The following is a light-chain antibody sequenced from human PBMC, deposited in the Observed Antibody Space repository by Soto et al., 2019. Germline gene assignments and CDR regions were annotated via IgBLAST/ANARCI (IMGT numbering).Light chain of an antibody. J-gene: IGKJ2*01. Sequence: EIVMTQSPATLSVSPGERATLSCRASQSISSELAWYQQRPGQPPRLLIYAASTRATGVPDRFTGSGSGSDFTLTISGLQAEAYAIYNCQQRHNRPLTFGPGTRLEI. CDR3: QQRHNRPLT. CDR2: AAS. CDR1: QSISSE. V-gene: IGKV3-15*01.